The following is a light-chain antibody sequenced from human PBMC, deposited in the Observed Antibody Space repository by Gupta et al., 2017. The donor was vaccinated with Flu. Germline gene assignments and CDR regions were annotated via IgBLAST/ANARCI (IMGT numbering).Light chain of an antibody. Sequence: VTISCTGTSSVVGSYNYVYWYQQRTGKAPKLMIYEVSNRPSGVAAGFSATKSGNTASLTISGLQTEEEADYYCCSYGDSNTHQVFGGGTKLTVL. CDR1: SSVVGSYNY. CDR2: EVS. J-gene: IGLJ1*01. CDR3: CSYGDSNTHQV. V-gene: IGLV2-11*01.